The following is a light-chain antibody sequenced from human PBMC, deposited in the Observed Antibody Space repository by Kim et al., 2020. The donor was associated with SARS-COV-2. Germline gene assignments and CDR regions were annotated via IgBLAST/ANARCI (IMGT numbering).Light chain of an antibody. CDR2: QDS. J-gene: IGLJ2*01. CDR1: KLGDKG. V-gene: IGLV3-1*01. Sequence: SYELTQPPSMSVSPGRTASITCSGEKLGDKGACWYQQKAGQSPVLVMYQDSRRPSGIPERFSGFNSGDTATLTISGTQAMEEADYYCQALDSSTVVFGGGTQLTVL. CDR3: QALDSSTVV.